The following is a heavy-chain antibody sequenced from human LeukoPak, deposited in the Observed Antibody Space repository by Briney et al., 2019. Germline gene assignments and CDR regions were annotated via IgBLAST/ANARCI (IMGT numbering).Heavy chain of an antibody. CDR1: GFTFRSYW. Sequence: GGSLRLSCAASGFTFRSYWMHWVRQAPGKGLVWVSRINSDGSSTNYADSVKGRFTISRDNAKNTLYLQMSSLRAEDTALYYCARGQAGTTSGLYGMDVWGQGTTVTVSS. CDR2: INSDGSST. J-gene: IGHJ6*02. V-gene: IGHV3-74*01. D-gene: IGHD1-1*01. CDR3: ARGQAGTTSGLYGMDV.